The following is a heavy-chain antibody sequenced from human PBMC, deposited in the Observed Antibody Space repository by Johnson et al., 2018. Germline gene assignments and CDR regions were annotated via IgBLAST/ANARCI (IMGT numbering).Heavy chain of an antibody. CDR2: ISYDGSNK. J-gene: IGHJ6*03. V-gene: IGHV3-30*03. D-gene: IGHD4-17*01. Sequence: QLVESGGGVVQPGRSLRLSCAASGFTFSSYGMHWVRQAPGKGLEWVAVISYDGSNKYYADSVKGRFTISRDNSKNTLYLQMNSLRAEDTAVYYCASTYGDYYMDGWGKGTTVTVSS. CDR1: GFTFSSYG. CDR3: ASTYGDYYMDG.